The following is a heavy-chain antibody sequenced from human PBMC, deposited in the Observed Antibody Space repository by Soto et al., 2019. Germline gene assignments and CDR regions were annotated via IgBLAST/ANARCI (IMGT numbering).Heavy chain of an antibody. Sequence: SETLSLTCDVSGDTISTGGYTWAWIRQPPGKALEWIGHTYHSGNPYYNPSLKSRVIISVDTSKNQFSLKLSSVTAADTAVYYCARGDILTGYYRSDAFDIWGQGTMVTVS. CDR3: ARGDILTGYYRSDAFDI. D-gene: IGHD3-9*01. CDR1: GDTISTGGYT. V-gene: IGHV4-30-2*01. CDR2: TYHSGNP. J-gene: IGHJ3*02.